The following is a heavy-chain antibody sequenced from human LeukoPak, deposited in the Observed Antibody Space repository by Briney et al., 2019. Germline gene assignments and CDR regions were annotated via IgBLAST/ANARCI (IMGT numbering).Heavy chain of an antibody. CDR3: ARDAGGRTQREGWFDP. V-gene: IGHV3-23*01. J-gene: IGHJ5*02. CDR1: GFTFSSYA. Sequence: GGSLRLSCAASGFTFSSYAMSWVRQAPGKGLEWVSDINGSGGSTYYADSVRGRFTISRDNAKNLLYLQMNGLRVEDTAIYYCARDAGGRTQREGWFDPWGQGTLVTVSS. D-gene: IGHD1-1*01. CDR2: INGSGGST.